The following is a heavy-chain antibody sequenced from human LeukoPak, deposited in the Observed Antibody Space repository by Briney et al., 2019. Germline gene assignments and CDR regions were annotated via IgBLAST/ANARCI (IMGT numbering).Heavy chain of an antibody. D-gene: IGHD2-2*01. CDR3: ARVDGYCSSTSCYVYYYYGMDV. V-gene: IGHV3-21*01. Sequence: GGSLRLSCAASGFTFSSYSMNWVRQAPGKGLEWVSSISSSSSYIYYADSMKGRFTISRDNAKNSLYLQMNSLRAEDTAVYYCARVDGYCSSTSCYVYYYYGMDVWGQGTTVTVSS. CDR2: ISSSSSYI. CDR1: GFTFSSYS. J-gene: IGHJ6*02.